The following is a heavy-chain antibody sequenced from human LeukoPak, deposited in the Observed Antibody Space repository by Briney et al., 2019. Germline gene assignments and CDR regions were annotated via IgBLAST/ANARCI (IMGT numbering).Heavy chain of an antibody. CDR2: MNPNSGNT. D-gene: IGHD6-19*01. CDR1: GYTFTSYD. V-gene: IGHV1-8*03. J-gene: IGHJ3*02. Sequence: ASVKVSCKASGYTFTSYDINWVRQATGRGLEWMGWMNPNSGNTGYAQKFQGRVTITRNTSISTAYMELSSLRSEDTAVYYCARPVAGNAFDIWGQGTMVTVSS. CDR3: ARPVAGNAFDI.